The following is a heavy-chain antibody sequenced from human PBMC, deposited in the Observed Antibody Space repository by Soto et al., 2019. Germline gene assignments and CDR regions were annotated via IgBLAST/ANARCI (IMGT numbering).Heavy chain of an antibody. CDR3: ARGDLREGRTIFGVAYYYYYGMDV. D-gene: IGHD3-3*01. CDR2: IYYSGST. CDR1: VGSISSGGYY. Sequence: TLSLTCTVSVGSISSGGYYWSWIRQHPGKGLEWIGYIYYSGSTYYNPSLKSRVTISVDTSKNQFSLKLSSVTAADTAVYYCARGDLREGRTIFGVAYYYYYGMDVWGQGTTVTVSS. V-gene: IGHV4-31*03. J-gene: IGHJ6*02.